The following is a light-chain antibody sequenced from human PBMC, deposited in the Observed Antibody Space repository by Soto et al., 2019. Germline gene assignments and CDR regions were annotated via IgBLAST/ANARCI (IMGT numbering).Light chain of an antibody. J-gene: IGKJ3*01. CDR2: DAS. CDR3: QHYGTSAL. Sequence: EIVLTQSPGTLSLSPGERATLSCRASQSVSSSYLAWYQQKPGQAPRLLIYDASRATGIPYRFSASGSGTDFPLTITRLEPEDFALYYCQHYGTSALFGPGTKVEI. CDR1: QSVSSSY. V-gene: IGKV3-20*01.